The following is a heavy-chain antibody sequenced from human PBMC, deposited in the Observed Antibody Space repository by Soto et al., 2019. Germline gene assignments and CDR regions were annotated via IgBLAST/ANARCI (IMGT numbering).Heavy chain of an antibody. CDR1: GFTFKGCA. J-gene: IGHJ4*02. CDR3: ARTRTAFYRYCFDS. CDR2: ISGSGGAT. V-gene: IGHV3-23*01. Sequence: PGGSLRLSCSTSGFTFKGCAISWVRQAPGKGLEWVSGISGSGGATYYTDSVEGRFTISKDFSKNTVSLQMTGLRVDDTAVYYCARTRTAFYRYCFDSWGQGALVTVSS. D-gene: IGHD2-21*02.